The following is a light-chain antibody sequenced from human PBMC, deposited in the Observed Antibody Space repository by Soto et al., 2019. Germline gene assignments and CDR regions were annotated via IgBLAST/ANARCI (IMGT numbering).Light chain of an antibody. Sequence: EIVLTQSPATLSLSPGERATLSCRASQSVSSYLAWYQQKPGQAPRLLIYDASNRATGIPARFSGSGSGTDFTLTISSLEPEDIATYYCQQFHNLPYTFGQGTKLEI. V-gene: IGKV3-11*01. CDR2: DAS. CDR3: QQFHNLPYT. J-gene: IGKJ2*01. CDR1: QSVSSY.